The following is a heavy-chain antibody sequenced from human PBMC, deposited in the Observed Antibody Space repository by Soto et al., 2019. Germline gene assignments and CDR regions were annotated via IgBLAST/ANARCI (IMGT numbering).Heavy chain of an antibody. D-gene: IGHD2-15*01. CDR1: GGTFSSYT. V-gene: IGHV1-69*04. J-gene: IGHJ5*02. CDR2: IIPILGIA. Sequence: SVKVSCKASGGTFSSYTISWVRQAPGQGLEWFGRIIPILGIANYAQKFQGRVTITADKSTSTAYMELSSLRSEDTAVYYCARDSGYCSGGSCLRGNWFDPWGQGTLVTVSS. CDR3: ARDSGYCSGGSCLRGNWFDP.